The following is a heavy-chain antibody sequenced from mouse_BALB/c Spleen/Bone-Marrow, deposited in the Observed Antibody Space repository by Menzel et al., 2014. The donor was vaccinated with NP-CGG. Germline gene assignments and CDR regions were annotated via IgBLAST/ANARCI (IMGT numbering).Heavy chain of an antibody. V-gene: IGHV5-2*01. CDR3: ARHGDYYGSSLFAY. Sequence: EVQGVESGGGLVQPGESLKLSCESNEYEFPSHDMSWVRKTPENRLELVAATNSDGGSTYYPDTMERRFIISRDNSKKTLYLQMSSLRSEDTAFYYCARHGDYYGSSLFAYWGQGTLVTVSA. CDR2: TNSDGGST. J-gene: IGHJ3*01. D-gene: IGHD1-1*01. CDR1: EYEFPSHD.